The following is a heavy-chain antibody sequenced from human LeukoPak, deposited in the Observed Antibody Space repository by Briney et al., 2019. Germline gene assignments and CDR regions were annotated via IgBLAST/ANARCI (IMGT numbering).Heavy chain of an antibody. CDR3: WLLSLDAFDI. CDR2: ISYDGSNK. CDR1: GFTFSSYA. Sequence: GGSLRLSCAASGFTFSSYAMHWVRQAPGKGLEWVAVISYDGSNKYYADSVKGRFTISRDNSKNTLYLQMNSLRAEDTAVYCSWLLSLDAFDIWGQGTMVTVSS. J-gene: IGHJ3*02. V-gene: IGHV3-30-3*01. D-gene: IGHD3-9*01.